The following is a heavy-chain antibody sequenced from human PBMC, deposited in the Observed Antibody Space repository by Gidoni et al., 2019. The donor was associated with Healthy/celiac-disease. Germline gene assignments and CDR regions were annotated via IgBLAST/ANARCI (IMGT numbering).Heavy chain of an antibody. J-gene: IGHJ6*02. CDR2: IDWDDDK. CDR3: AQNSNYYYYGMDV. D-gene: IGHD2-21*01. V-gene: IGHV2-70*15. Sequence: QVTLRESGPALVKPTQTLTLTCTFSGFSLSTSGMCVSWIRQPPGKALEWLARIDWDDDKYYSTSLKTRLNISKDTSKNQVVLKMTNMDPVDTATYYCAQNSNYYYYGMDVWGQGTTVTVSS. CDR1: GFSLSTSGMC.